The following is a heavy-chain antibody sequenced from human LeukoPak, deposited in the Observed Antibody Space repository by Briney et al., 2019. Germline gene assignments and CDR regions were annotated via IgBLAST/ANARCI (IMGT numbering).Heavy chain of an antibody. CDR3: TRDFWTDY. V-gene: IGHV3-7*01. D-gene: IGHD3/OR15-3a*01. CDR2: IKLDGTQK. CDR1: GFTFRNYW. Sequence: PGGSLRLSCAASGFTFRNYWMSWLRQAPGRGLEWVANIKLDGTQKNYIQSVRGRFTISRDNARNFLYLQLSSLRAEDTAVYYCTRDFWTDYWGQGTLVTVSS. J-gene: IGHJ4*02.